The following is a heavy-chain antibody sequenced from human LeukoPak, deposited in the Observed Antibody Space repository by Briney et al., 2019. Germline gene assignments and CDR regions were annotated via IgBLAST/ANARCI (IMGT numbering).Heavy chain of an antibody. Sequence: EASVKVSCKASGYTFTGYYMHWVRQAPGQGLEWMGWINPNSGGTNYAQKFQGRVTMTRGTSISTAYMELSRLRSDDTAVYYCARFAAHDAFDIWGQGTMVTVSS. V-gene: IGHV1-2*02. CDR1: GYTFTGYY. D-gene: IGHD3-16*01. J-gene: IGHJ3*02. CDR2: INPNSGGT. CDR3: ARFAAHDAFDI.